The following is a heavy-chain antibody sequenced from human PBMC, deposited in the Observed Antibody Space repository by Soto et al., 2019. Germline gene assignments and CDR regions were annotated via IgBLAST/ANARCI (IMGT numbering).Heavy chain of an antibody. CDR3: AKDRLEWPTNWFDP. J-gene: IGHJ5*02. CDR1: GFTFSNAW. Sequence: GGSLRLSCAASGFTFSNAWMSWVRQASGKGLEWFGRTKSKTDGGTTDYADSVKGRFTISRDNSKNTLYLQMNSLRAEDTAVYYCAKDRLEWPTNWFDPWGQGTLVTVSS. CDR2: TKSKTDGGTT. D-gene: IGHD3-3*01. V-gene: IGHV3-15*01.